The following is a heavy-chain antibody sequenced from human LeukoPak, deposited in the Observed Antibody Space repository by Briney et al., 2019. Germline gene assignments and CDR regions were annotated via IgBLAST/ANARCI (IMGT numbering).Heavy chain of an antibody. CDR1: GFTFSSYS. J-gene: IGHJ4*02. V-gene: IGHV3-48*01. CDR3: ASLGCSSTSCDNY. Sequence: GGSLRLSCAASGFTFSSYSMNWVRQAPGKGLEWVSYISSSSSTIYYADSVKGRFIISRDNAKNSLYLQMNSLRAEDTAVYYCASLGCSSTSCDNYWGQGTLVTVSS. D-gene: IGHD2-2*02. CDR2: ISSSSSTI.